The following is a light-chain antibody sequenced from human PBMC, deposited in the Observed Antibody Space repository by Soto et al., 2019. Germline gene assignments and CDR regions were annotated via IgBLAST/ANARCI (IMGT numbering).Light chain of an antibody. J-gene: IGKJ4*01. V-gene: IGKV3-20*01. CDR1: QTIRTS. Sequence: IVMTQSPDTLSLSPGERATLSCRASQTIRTSLAWYQQRPGQAPRLLIFDASRKTFGVPDRFTGSGSGTDFTITINRLEPEDFGVYFCQQYGSSVTFGGGTKVEIK. CDR2: DAS. CDR3: QQYGSSVT.